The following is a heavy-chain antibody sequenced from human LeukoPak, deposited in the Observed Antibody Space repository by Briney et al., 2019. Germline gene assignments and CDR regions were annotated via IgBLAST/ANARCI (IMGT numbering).Heavy chain of an antibody. V-gene: IGHV3-9*01. CDR3: ARDRWGYSYGGD. CDR1: GFTFDDYA. D-gene: IGHD5-18*01. Sequence: GGSLRLSCAASGFTFDDYAMHWVRQAPGKGLEWVSGISWNSGSIGYADPVKGRFTIYRDNAKHSLYLQMNSLRAEDTAVYYCARDRWGYSYGGDWGQGTLVTVSS. CDR2: ISWNSGSI. J-gene: IGHJ4*02.